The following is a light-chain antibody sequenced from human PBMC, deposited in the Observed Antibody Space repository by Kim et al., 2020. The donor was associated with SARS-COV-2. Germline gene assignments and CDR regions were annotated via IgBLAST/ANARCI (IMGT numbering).Light chain of an antibody. Sequence: SPGERATLSCRASQSVSSSYLAWYQQRPGQAPRLLIYGTSRRATGIPDRFSGSGSGTDFTLTISRLEPEDLAVYYCQQYASAPPLTFGGGTKVEI. CDR1: QSVSSSY. CDR2: GTS. CDR3: QQYASAPPLT. J-gene: IGKJ4*01. V-gene: IGKV3-20*01.